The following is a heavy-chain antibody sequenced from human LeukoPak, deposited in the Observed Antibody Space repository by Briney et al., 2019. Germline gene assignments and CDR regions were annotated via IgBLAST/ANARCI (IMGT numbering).Heavy chain of an antibody. V-gene: IGHV1-69*04. J-gene: IGHJ3*02. CDR3: ARDWYSSSWYRWGAFDI. Sequence: SVKVSCKASGGTFSSYTISWVRQAPGQGREWMGRIIPILGIANYAQKFQGRVTITADKSTSTAYMELSSLRSEDTAVYYCARDWYSSSWYRWGAFDIWGQGTMVTVSS. D-gene: IGHD6-13*01. CDR2: IIPILGIA. CDR1: GGTFSSYT.